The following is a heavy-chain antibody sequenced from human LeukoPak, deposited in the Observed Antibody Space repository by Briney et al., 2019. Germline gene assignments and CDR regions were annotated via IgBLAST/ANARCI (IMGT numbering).Heavy chain of an antibody. CDR1: AFTVSSNY. CDR3: AGDRGAGPFDP. V-gene: IGHV3-53*04. D-gene: IGHD1-26*01. CDR2: IYSGGRT. Sequence: GGSLRLSCAASAFTVSSNYMSWIRQAPGKGLEWVSVIYSGGRTYYADSVKGRFTISRHKSKNTLYLQMNSLRAEDTAVYYCAGDRGAGPFDPWGQGTLVIVSS. J-gene: IGHJ5*02.